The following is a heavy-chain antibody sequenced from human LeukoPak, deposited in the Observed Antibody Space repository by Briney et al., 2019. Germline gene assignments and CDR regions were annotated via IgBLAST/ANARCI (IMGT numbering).Heavy chain of an antibody. Sequence: GGSLRLSCAASGFTFSSYAMSWVRQAPGKGLEWVSAISGSGGSTYYADSVKGRFTISRDNSKNTLYLQMNSLRSEDTAVYYCATGRWRSSGYFGYFDYWGQGTLVTVSS. J-gene: IGHJ4*02. CDR3: ATGRWRSSGYFGYFDY. CDR2: ISGSGGST. CDR1: GFTFSSYA. V-gene: IGHV3-23*01. D-gene: IGHD3-22*01.